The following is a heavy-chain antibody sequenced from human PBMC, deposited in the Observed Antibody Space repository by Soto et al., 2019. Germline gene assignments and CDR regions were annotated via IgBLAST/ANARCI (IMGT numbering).Heavy chain of an antibody. CDR3: ANMGATFYYYYGMDV. D-gene: IGHD1-26*01. CDR2: IIPIFGTA. Sequence: ASVKVSCKASGGTFSSYAISWVRQAPGQGLEWMGGIIPIFGTANYAQKFQGRVTITADESTSTAYMELSSLRSEDTAVYYCANMGATFYYYYGMDVWGQGTTVTVSS. J-gene: IGHJ6*02. CDR1: GGTFSSYA. V-gene: IGHV1-69*13.